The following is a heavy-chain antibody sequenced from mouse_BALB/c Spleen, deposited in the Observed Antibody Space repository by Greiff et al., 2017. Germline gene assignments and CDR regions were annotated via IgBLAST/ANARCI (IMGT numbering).Heavy chain of an antibody. Sequence: EVKVVESGPELVKPGASVKMSCKASGYTFTSYVMHWVKQKPGQGLEWIGYINPYNDGTKYNEKFKGKATLTSDKSSSTAYMELSSLTSEDSAVYYCARDGYYGSTWFAYWGQGTLVTVSA. CDR3: ARDGYYGSTWFAY. CDR2: INPYNDGT. J-gene: IGHJ3*01. V-gene: IGHV1-14*01. D-gene: IGHD1-1*01. CDR1: GYTFTSYV.